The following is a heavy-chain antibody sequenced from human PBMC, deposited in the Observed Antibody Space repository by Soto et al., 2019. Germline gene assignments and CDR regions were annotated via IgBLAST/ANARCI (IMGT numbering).Heavy chain of an antibody. CDR1: GFNYISYG. Sequence: QVYLVESGGGVGQPGTSLRLSCEASGFNYISYGMHWVRQAPGKALEWVAVVYYDGTEKYYGDSVKGRFTITRDNSQNTLSLQMNSLRVEDTAVYYWARDRASKGTYYFDTWGQGTLVTVSA. CDR2: VYYDGTEK. V-gene: IGHV3-33*01. CDR3: ARDRASKGTYYFDT. J-gene: IGHJ4*02.